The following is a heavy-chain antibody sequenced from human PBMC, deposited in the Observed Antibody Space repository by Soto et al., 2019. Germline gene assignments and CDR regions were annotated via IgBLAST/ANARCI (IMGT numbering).Heavy chain of an antibody. J-gene: IGHJ4*02. D-gene: IGHD6-19*01. CDR2: ISAYNGNT. CDR3: ARXLAVGLVDY. V-gene: IGHV1-18*01. CDR1: XXXXXXXG. Sequence: QVQLVQSGAEVKKPGASVKVSXXXXXXXXXXXGIXXXXXAXXQGLEWMGWISAYNGNTKYAQKLQGRVTMTTDTSTSTAYMEVRSLRSDDTAVYYCARXLAVGLVDYWGQGTLVTVSS.